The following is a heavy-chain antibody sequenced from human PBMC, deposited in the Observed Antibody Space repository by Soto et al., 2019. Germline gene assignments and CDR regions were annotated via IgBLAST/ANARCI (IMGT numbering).Heavy chain of an antibody. D-gene: IGHD3-22*01. Sequence: GESLKISCKGSGFSFTDYWIAWVRQMPGKGLEWMGIIYPDDSETRYSPSFQGQVTISADKSISTAYLQWSSLKASDTAMYYCARQDRSGYSFDFWGQGTLVTVSS. CDR2: IYPDDSET. CDR1: GFSFTDYW. CDR3: ARQDRSGYSFDF. V-gene: IGHV5-51*01. J-gene: IGHJ4*02.